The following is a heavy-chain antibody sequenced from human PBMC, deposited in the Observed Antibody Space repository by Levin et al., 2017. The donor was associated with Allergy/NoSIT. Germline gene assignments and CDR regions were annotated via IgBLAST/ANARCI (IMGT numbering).Heavy chain of an antibody. J-gene: IGHJ4*02. CDR3: ARDGVVITLYYFDY. CDR1: GFTFSSYS. CDR2: ISSSSSYI. Sequence: KAGGSLRLSCAASGFTFSSYSMNWVRQAPGKGLEWVSSISSSSSYIYYADSVKGRFTISRDNAKNSLYLQMNSLRAEDTAVYYCARDGVVITLYYFDYWGQGTLVTVSS. V-gene: IGHV3-21*01. D-gene: IGHD3-3*01.